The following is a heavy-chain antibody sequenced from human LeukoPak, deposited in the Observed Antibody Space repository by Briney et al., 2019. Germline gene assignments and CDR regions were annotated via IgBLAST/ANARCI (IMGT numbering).Heavy chain of an antibody. V-gene: IGHV4-61*01. D-gene: IGHD2-21*01. Sequence: PSETLSLTCTVSGGSVSSGSYYWSWIRQPPGKGLEWIGNIYYSGSTNYNPSLKSRVTISVDTSKNQFSLKLSSVTAADTAVYYCASSSDLIEGAFDIWGQGTMVTVSS. CDR2: IYYSGST. J-gene: IGHJ3*02. CDR3: ASSSDLIEGAFDI. CDR1: GGSVSSGSYY.